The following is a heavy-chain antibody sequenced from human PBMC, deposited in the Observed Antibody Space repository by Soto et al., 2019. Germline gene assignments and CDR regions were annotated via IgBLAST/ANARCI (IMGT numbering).Heavy chain of an antibody. CDR1: GVSISSGNYY. D-gene: IGHD4-17*01. Sequence: QVQLQESGPGLVKPSQTLSLTCTVSGVSISSGNYYWSCIRHPPGKGLEWIWYIYYSGSTYYNSSLESRVTISVDPSKNQCTLTLSSVTAADTAVSYCARVGDYGGNIRFYAFDIGGQGTMVTVSS. J-gene: IGHJ3*02. CDR2: IYYSGST. CDR3: ARVGDYGGNIRFYAFDI. V-gene: IGHV4-30-4*01.